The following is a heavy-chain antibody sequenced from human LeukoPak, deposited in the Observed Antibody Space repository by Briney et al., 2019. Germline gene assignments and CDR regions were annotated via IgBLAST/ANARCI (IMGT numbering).Heavy chain of an antibody. J-gene: IGHJ6*02. CDR3: ARDSLYYDILTGYYKGYGMDV. Sequence: PGGSLRLSCAASGFTFSSYSMNWVRQAPGKGLEWVAVIWYDGSNKYYADSVKGRFTISRDNSKNTLYLQMNSLRAEDTAVYYCARDSLYYDILTGYYKGYGMDVWGQGTTVTVSS. CDR2: IWYDGSNK. D-gene: IGHD3-9*01. CDR1: GFTFSSYS. V-gene: IGHV3-33*08.